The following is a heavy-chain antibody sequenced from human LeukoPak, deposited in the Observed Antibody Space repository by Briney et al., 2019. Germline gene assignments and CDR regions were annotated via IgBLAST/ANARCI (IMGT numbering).Heavy chain of an antibody. CDR2: ISSSSSYI. D-gene: IGHD3-10*01. V-gene: IGHV3-21*01. J-gene: IGHJ4*02. Sequence: TGGSLRLSCAASGFTFSSYSMNWVRQAPGKGLEWVSSISSSSSYIYYADSVKGRFTISRDNAKNSLYLQMNSLRAEDTAVYYCARGPTMVRGVIITREVDYWGQGTLVTVSS. CDR1: GFTFSSYS. CDR3: ARGPTMVRGVIITREVDY.